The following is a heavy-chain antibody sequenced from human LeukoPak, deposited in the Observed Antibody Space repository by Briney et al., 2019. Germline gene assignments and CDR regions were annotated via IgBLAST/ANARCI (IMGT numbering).Heavy chain of an antibody. CDR2: INWNGGST. CDR3: ARLFYYDSSVRGNFDY. CDR1: GFTFDDYG. J-gene: IGHJ4*02. D-gene: IGHD3-22*01. Sequence: GGSLRLSCAASGFTFDDYGMSWVRQAPGKGLEWVSGINWNGGSTGYADSVKGRFTISRDNAKNSLYLQMNSLRAEDTALYYCARLFYYDSSVRGNFDYWGQGTLVTVSS. V-gene: IGHV3-20*04.